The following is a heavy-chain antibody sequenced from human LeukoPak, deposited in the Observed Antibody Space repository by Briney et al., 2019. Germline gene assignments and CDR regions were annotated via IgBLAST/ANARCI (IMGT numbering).Heavy chain of an antibody. CDR1: GFTFSSYG. CDR3: AKDSASLSSHFATYFDY. V-gene: IGHV3-30*02. Sequence: GGSLRLSCAASGFTFSSYGMHWVRQAPGKGLEWVAVIWYDGSNKYYADSVKGRFTISRDNSKNTLYLQMNSLRAEDTAVYYCAKDSASLSSHFATYFDYWGQGTLVTVSS. D-gene: IGHD6-19*01. J-gene: IGHJ4*02. CDR2: IWYDGSNK.